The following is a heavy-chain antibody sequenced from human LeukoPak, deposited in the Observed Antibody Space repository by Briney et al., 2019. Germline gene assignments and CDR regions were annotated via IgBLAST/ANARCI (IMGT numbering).Heavy chain of an antibody. CDR1: GYTFPTYA. D-gene: IGHD3-10*01. CDR2: INAGNGNT. CDR3: ARYRGDAFDI. Sequence: ASVKVSCTASGYTFPTYAMYWVRQAPGERLEWMGWINAGNGNTKHSQEFQGRVTITSETSASTDYMELSSLRSEDTTVYYCARYRGDAFDIWGQGTMVTVSS. J-gene: IGHJ3*02. V-gene: IGHV1-3*01.